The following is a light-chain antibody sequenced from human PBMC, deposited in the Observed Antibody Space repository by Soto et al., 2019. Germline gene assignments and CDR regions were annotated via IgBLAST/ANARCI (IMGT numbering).Light chain of an antibody. CDR3: CSYAGSSTYVV. CDR2: EGS. J-gene: IGLJ2*01. V-gene: IGLV2-23*01. Sequence: QSVLTQLASVSGSPGQSITISCTGTSSEVGSYNLVSWYQQHPGKAPKLMIYEGSKRPSGVSNRFSGSKSGNTASLTISGLQAEDEADYYCCSYAGSSTYVVFGGGTKLTVL. CDR1: SSEVGSYNL.